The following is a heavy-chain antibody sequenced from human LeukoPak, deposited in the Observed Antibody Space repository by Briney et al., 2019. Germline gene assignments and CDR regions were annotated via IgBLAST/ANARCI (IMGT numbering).Heavy chain of an antibody. CDR3: ARPSIAAAGDAFDI. CDR1: GFTFSSYA. V-gene: IGHV3-30*04. D-gene: IGHD6-13*01. Sequence: GGSLRLSCAASGFTFSSYAMHWVRQAPGKGLEWMAVISYDGSNKYYADSVKGRFTISRDNSKNTLYLQMNSLRAEDTAVYYCARPSIAAAGDAFDIRGQGTMVTVSS. CDR2: ISYDGSNK. J-gene: IGHJ3*02.